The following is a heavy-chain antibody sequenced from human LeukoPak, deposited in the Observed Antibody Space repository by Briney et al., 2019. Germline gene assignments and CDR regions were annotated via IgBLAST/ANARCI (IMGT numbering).Heavy chain of an antibody. CDR2: ISGSGGST. Sequence: GGSLRLSCAASGFTFSCYSMNWVRQAPGKGLEWVSAISGSGGSTYYADSVKGRFTISRDNSKNTLYLQMNSLRAEDTAVYYCAKDLARVGAPKYFDYWGQGTLVTVSS. V-gene: IGHV3-23*01. D-gene: IGHD1-26*01. J-gene: IGHJ4*02. CDR1: GFTFSCYS. CDR3: AKDLARVGAPKYFDY.